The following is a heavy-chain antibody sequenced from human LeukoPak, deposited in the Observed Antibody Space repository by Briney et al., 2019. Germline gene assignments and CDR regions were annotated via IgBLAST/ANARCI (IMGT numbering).Heavy chain of an antibody. CDR3: AKPVFTMVRGVIIMWNAFDY. CDR2: ISGSGGST. CDR1: GFTFSSYE. V-gene: IGHV3-23*01. J-gene: IGHJ4*02. D-gene: IGHD3-10*01. Sequence: GGSLRLSCVASGFTFSSYEMNWVRQAPGKGLEWVSAISGSGGSTYYADSVKGRFTISRDNSKNTLYLQMNSLRAEDTAVYYCAKPVFTMVRGVIIMWNAFDYWGQGTLVTVSS.